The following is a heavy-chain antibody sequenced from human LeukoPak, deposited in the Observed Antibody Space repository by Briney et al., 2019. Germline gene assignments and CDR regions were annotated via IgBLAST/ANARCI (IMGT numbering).Heavy chain of an antibody. J-gene: IGHJ6*02. CDR2: ISRSSTYT. Sequence: PGGSLRLSCAASGFTSSDYFMSWIRQAPGSGLEWVSYISRSSTYTIYADSVKGRFTISRDNAKNSLYLQMNSLRAEDTAVYYCARGYYSYGMDVWGQGTTVTVSS. CDR3: ARGYYSYGMDV. CDR1: GFTSSDYF. V-gene: IGHV3-11*06.